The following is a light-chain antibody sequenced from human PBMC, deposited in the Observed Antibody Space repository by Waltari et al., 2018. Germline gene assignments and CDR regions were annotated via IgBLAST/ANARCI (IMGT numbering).Light chain of an antibody. Sequence: SYELTQTPSVSVSPGQTARIPCSGHELPSKYAYWFQQRSGQAPRLVIYEDTKRHSGIPERFSGSSSGTVATLTITGAQVDDEADYYCYSSDSTGLRVFGGGTTVVVL. CDR1: ELPSKY. V-gene: IGLV3-10*01. J-gene: IGLJ1*01. CDR2: EDT. CDR3: YSSDSTGLRV.